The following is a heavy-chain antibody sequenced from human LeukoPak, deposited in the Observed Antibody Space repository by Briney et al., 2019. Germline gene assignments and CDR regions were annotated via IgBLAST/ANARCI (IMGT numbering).Heavy chain of an antibody. J-gene: IGHJ4*02. Sequence: PSETLSLTCTVSGGSFSSGGYYWTWIRQHPGKGLECIGHIYHTGSSYYNPTLKSRVTISVDTSKNQFSLRLKSVTAADTAVYYCARLVARVRGVTYYFDYWGQGTLVTVSS. D-gene: IGHD3-10*01. V-gene: IGHV4-31*03. CDR2: IYHTGSS. CDR1: GGSFSSGGYY. CDR3: ARLVARVRGVTYYFDY.